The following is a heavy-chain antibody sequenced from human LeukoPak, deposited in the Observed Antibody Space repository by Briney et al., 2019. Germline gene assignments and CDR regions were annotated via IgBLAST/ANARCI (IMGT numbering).Heavy chain of an antibody. V-gene: IGHV4-39*07. J-gene: IGHJ5*02. CDR1: GGSISSSSYY. CDR3: ASSPYGYDLGSNWFDP. CDR2: IYHSGST. Sequence: PSETLSLTCTVSGGSISSSSYYWGWIRQPPGKGLEWIGSIYHSGSTNYNPSLKSRVTISVDKSKNQFSLKLSSVTAADTAVYYCASSPYGYDLGSNWFDPWGQGTLVTVSS. D-gene: IGHD5-12*01.